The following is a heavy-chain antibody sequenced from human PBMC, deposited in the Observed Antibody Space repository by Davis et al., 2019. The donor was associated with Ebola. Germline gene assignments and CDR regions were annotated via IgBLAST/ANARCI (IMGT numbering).Heavy chain of an antibody. Sequence: PGGSLRLSCAASGFTVSSNYMSWVRQAPGKGLEWVSSTSGSGGSTYYADSVKGRFTISRDNSKNTLYLQMNSLRAEDTAVYYCAKAGYSYGTDYYYYGMDVWGKGTTVTVSS. V-gene: IGHV3-23*01. J-gene: IGHJ6*04. CDR1: GFTVSSNY. D-gene: IGHD5-18*01. CDR2: TSGSGGST. CDR3: AKAGYSYGTDYYYYGMDV.